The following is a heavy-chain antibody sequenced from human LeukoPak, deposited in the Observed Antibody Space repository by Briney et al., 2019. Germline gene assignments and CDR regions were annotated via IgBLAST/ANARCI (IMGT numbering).Heavy chain of an antibody. J-gene: IGHJ6*03. V-gene: IGHV4-59*01. CDR3: ARVRTYYYGSGSYRAYYYMDV. CDR2: IYYSGST. D-gene: IGHD3-10*01. Sequence: SETLSLTCTVSGGSISSYYWSWIRQPPGKGLEWIGYIYYSGSTNYNPSLKSRVTISVDTSKNQFSLKLSSVTAADTAVYYCARVRTYYYGSGSYRAYYYMDVWGKGTTVTISS. CDR1: GGSISSYY.